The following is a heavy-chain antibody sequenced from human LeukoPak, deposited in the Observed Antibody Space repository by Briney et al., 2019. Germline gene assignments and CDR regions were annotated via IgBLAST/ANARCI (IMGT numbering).Heavy chain of an antibody. Sequence: PGGSLRLSCAASGFTFSSCGFNWVRQAPGKGLEWVSSIGPTGTDTYYADSVKGRFTISRDNSKNTLYLQMNSLRAEDTAVYYCANSSAAAGAYWGQGTLVTVSS. J-gene: IGHJ4*02. CDR3: ANSSAAAGAY. D-gene: IGHD6-13*01. CDR2: IGPTGTDT. V-gene: IGHV3-23*01. CDR1: GFTFSSCG.